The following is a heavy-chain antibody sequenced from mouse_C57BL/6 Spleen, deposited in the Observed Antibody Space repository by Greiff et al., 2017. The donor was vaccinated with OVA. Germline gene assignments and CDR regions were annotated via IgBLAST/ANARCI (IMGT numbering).Heavy chain of an antibody. J-gene: IGHJ1*03. CDR1: GYTFTDYE. D-gene: IGHD1-1*01. V-gene: IGHV1-15*01. CDR3: TRREGFTTVVGVV. CDR2: IDPETGGT. Sequence: QVQLQQSGAELVRPGASVTLSCKASGYTFTDYEMHWVKQTPVHGLEWIGAIDPETGGTAYNQKFKGKAILTADKSSSTAYMELRSLTSEDSAVYDCTRREGFTTVVGVVWGTGTTVTVSS.